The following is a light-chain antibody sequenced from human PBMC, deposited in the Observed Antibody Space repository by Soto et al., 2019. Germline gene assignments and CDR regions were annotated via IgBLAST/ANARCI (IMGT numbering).Light chain of an antibody. V-gene: IGLV1-44*01. CDR2: SNN. Sequence: QSVLTQPPSASGTPGQRVTISCSGSSSNIGSNTVNWYQQVPGTAPKLLIYSNNQRPSGVPDRFSVSKSGTSASLAISGLQSEDEADYYCAAWDATLNGLFGGGTKLTVL. CDR3: AAWDATLNGL. CDR1: SSNIGSNT. J-gene: IGLJ2*01.